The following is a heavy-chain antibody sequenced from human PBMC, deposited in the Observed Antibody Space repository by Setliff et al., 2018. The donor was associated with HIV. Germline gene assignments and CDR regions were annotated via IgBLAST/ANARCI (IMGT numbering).Heavy chain of an antibody. V-gene: IGHV1-2*06. CDR1: GYTFIGYY. CDR3: ARGAALDY. CDR2: INPNSGGT. J-gene: IGHJ4*02. D-gene: IGHD6-13*01. Sequence: ASVKVSCKASGYTFIGYYIHWVRQAPGQGLEWMGRINPNSGGTNYAQKSQGRVTMTRDTSTTTANMELSRLGSDDTAVYYCARGAALDYWGQGTLVAVSS.